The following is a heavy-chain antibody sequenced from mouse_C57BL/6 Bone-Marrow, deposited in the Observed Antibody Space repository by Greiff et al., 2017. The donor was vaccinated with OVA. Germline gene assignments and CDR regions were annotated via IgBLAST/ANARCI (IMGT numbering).Heavy chain of an antibody. CDR2: INPGSGGT. CDR1: GYAFTNYL. Sequence: QVQLQQSGAELVRPGTSVKVSCKASGYAFTNYLIEWVKQRPGQGLEWIGVINPGSGGTNYNEKFKGKATLTADKASSTAYMQLSSRTSEDSAVYFCARWEVVPFDYWGQGTTLTVSS. V-gene: IGHV1-54*01. J-gene: IGHJ2*01. D-gene: IGHD1-1*01. CDR3: ARWEVVPFDY.